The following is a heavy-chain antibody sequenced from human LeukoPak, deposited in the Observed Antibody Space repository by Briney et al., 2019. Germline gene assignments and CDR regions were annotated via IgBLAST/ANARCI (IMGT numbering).Heavy chain of an antibody. V-gene: IGHV4-39*01. CDR2: IYYSGST. J-gene: IGHJ3*02. Sequence: NSSETLSLTCTVSGGSISSSSYYWGWIRQPPGKGLEWIGSIYYSGSTYYNPSLKSRVTISVDTSKNQFSLKLSSVTAADTAVYYCARHSSGYHDAFDIWGQGTMVTVSS. CDR3: ARHSSGYHDAFDI. CDR1: GGSISSSSYY. D-gene: IGHD3-22*01.